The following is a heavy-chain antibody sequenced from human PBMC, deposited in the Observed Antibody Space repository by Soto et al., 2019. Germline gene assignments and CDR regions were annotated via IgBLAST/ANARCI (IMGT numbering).Heavy chain of an antibody. CDR3: AREVSKYSGYDFDY. Sequence: GGSLRLSCAASGFTFSSYGMHWVRQAPGKGLEWVAVISYDGSNKYYADSVKGRFTISRDNAKNSLYLQMNSLRAEDTAVYYCAREVSKYSGYDFDYWGQGTLVTVSS. J-gene: IGHJ4*02. CDR1: GFTFSSYG. V-gene: IGHV3-30*03. CDR2: ISYDGSNK. D-gene: IGHD5-12*01.